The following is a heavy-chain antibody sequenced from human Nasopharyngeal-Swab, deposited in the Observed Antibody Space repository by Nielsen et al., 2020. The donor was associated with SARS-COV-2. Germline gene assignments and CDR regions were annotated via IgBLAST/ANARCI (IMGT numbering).Heavy chain of an antibody. CDR2: IYHSGST. J-gene: IGHJ4*02. Sequence: SETLSLTCTVSGYSISSGYYWGWIRQPPGKGLEWIGSIYHSGSTYYNPSLKSRVTMSVDTSKNQFSLKLSSVTAADTAVYYCARDYYDSSGYYWDYWGQGTLVTVSS. D-gene: IGHD3-22*01. CDR1: GYSISSGYY. CDR3: ARDYYDSSGYYWDY. V-gene: IGHV4-38-2*02.